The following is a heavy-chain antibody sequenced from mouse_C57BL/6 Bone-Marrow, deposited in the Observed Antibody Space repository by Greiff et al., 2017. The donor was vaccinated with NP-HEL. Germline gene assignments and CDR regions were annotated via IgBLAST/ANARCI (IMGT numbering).Heavy chain of an antibody. J-gene: IGHJ4*01. V-gene: IGHV5-9*01. Sequence: EVMLVESGGGLVKPGGSLKLSCAASGFTFSSYTMSWVRQTPEKRLEWVATISGGGGNTYYPDSVKGRFTISRDNAKNTLYLQMSSLRAEDTALYYCAQGGLYYRGAMDYWGQGTSVTVSS. D-gene: IGHD2-14*01. CDR3: AQGGLYYRGAMDY. CDR1: GFTFSSYT. CDR2: ISGGGGNT.